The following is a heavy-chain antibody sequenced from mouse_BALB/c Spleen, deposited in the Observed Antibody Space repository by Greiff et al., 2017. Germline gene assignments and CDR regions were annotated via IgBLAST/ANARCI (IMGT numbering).Heavy chain of an antibody. V-gene: IGHV14-1*02. Sequence: EVQLQQSGAELVRPGALVKLSCKASGFNIKDYYMHWVKQRPEQGLEWIGWIDPENGNTIYDPKFQGKASITADTSSNTAYLQLSSLTSEDTAVYYCARRGMLLDYWGQGTTLTVSS. CDR3: ARRGMLLDY. CDR2: IDPENGNT. CDR1: GFNIKDYY. J-gene: IGHJ2*01.